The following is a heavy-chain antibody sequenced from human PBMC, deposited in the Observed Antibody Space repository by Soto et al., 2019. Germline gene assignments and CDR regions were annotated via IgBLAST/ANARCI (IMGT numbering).Heavy chain of an antibody. J-gene: IGHJ4*02. D-gene: IGHD3-10*01. V-gene: IGHV1-18*01. CDR3: ARVGINMAQNSIYYFDY. Sequence: GASVKVSCKASGYTFTNFAITWVRQAPGQGLEWMGWTSAYTGDTNYVQKLQGRATMTTDTSTNTAYMELRSLRSDDTAVYYCARVGINMAQNSIYYFDYWGQGTLVTVSS. CDR1: GYTFTNFA. CDR2: TSAYTGDT.